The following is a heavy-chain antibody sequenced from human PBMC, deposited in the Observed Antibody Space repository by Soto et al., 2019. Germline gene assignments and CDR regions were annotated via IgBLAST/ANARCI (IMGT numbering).Heavy chain of an antibody. V-gene: IGHV4-59*08. Sequence: SETLSLTCTVSGGSISSYYWSWIRQPPGKGLEWIGYIYYSGSTNYNPSLKSRVTISVDTSKNQFSLKLSSVTAADTAVYYCARRRLGIAEYLYAFDIWGQGTMVTVS. J-gene: IGHJ3*02. D-gene: IGHD6-13*01. CDR2: IYYSGST. CDR3: ARRRLGIAEYLYAFDI. CDR1: GGSISSYY.